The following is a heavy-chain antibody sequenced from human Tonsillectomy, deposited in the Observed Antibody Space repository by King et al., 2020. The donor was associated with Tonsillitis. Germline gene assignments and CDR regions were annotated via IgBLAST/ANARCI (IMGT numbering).Heavy chain of an antibody. CDR3: ANQGVGGQFDY. J-gene: IGHJ4*02. CDR2: ISYDGSNK. V-gene: IGHV3-30*18. Sequence: VQLVESGGGVVQPGRSLRLSCAASGFTFSSYGMHWVRQAPGKGLEWVAVISYDGSNKYYADSVKGRFTISRDNSKNTLYLQMNSLRAEDTAVYYCANQGVGGQFDYWGQGTLVTVSS. CDR1: GFTFSSYG. D-gene: IGHD2-15*01.